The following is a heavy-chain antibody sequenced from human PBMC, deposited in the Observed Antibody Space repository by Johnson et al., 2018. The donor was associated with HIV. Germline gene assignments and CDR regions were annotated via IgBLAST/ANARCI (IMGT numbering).Heavy chain of an antibody. D-gene: IGHD5-18*01. J-gene: IGHJ3*01. V-gene: IGHV3-66*01. CDR3: ARDGRDLVTRGSFDV. CDR1: GFIVSDNY. Sequence: VLLVESGGDVVQPGRSPRLSCAASGFIVSDNYMSWVRQAPGKGLEWVSVIYSGGSTFYADSVKGRFTISRDNSKNTLYLQMNSLRPEDTAVYYCARDGRDLVTRGSFDVWGQGTVVTVSS. CDR2: IYSGGST.